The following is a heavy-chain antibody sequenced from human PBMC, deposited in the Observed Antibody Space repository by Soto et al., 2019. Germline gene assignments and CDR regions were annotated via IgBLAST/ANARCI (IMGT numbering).Heavy chain of an antibody. V-gene: IGHV4-34*01. Sequence: SETLSLTCAVYGGSFSGYYWSWIRQPPGKGLEWIGEINHSGSTNYNPSLKSRVTISVDTSKNQFSLKLSSVTAADTAVYYCARGRRGYSRGVPFDYWGQGTLVTVSS. CDR2: INHSGST. CDR3: ARGRRGYSRGVPFDY. J-gene: IGHJ4*02. CDR1: GGSFSGYY. D-gene: IGHD5-18*01.